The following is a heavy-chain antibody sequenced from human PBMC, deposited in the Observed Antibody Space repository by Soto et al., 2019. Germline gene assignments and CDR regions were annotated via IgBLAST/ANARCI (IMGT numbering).Heavy chain of an antibody. CDR1: GGTFSSYT. Sequence: SVKVSCKASGGTFSSYTISWVRQAPGQGLEWMGRIIPSRGRANYAQKFQGRVTITRDKSTSTAYMELSSLRSEDTAVYYCASLSPASNYYYMDVWGKGTTVTVSS. CDR2: IIPSRGRA. V-gene: IGHV1-69*02. J-gene: IGHJ6*03. CDR3: ASLSPASNYYYMDV. D-gene: IGHD2-2*01.